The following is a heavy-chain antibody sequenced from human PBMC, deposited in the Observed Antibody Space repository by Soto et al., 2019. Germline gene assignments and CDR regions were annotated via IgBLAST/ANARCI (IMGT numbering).Heavy chain of an antibody. J-gene: IGHJ2*01. CDR2: INHSGST. CDR1: GGSFSGYY. Sequence: QVQLQQWGAGLLKPSETLSLTCAVYGGSFSGYYWSWIRQPPGMGLEWIGEINHSGSTNYNPSLISLVTIHVATSENPLSLKVSAVTAADTALHYCERRNYLGSCRRSWWLFFWGDGTIVTVFS. CDR3: ERRNYLGSCRRSWWLFF. D-gene: IGHD2-15*01. V-gene: IGHV4-34*01.